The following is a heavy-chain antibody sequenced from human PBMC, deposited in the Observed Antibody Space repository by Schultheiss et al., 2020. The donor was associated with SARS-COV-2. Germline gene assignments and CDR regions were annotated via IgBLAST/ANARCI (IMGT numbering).Heavy chain of an antibody. CDR2: ISYEGSHT. J-gene: IGHJ4*02. CDR1: ESTFSHFA. V-gene: IGHV3-30-3*01. D-gene: IGHD6-13*01. Sequence: GGSLRLSCVASESTFSHFAMHWVRQAPGKGLEWVAVISYEGSHTFYADSVKGRCTVSRDNSRNTLFLQMNSLRADDTAVYYCARAGGGIAALRRADPYYFDYWGQGTLVTVSS. CDR3: ARAGGGIAALRRADPYYFDY.